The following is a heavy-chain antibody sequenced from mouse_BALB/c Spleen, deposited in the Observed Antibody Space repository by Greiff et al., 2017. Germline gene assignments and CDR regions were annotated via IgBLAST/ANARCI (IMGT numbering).Heavy chain of an antibody. Sequence: EVQLQQSGPGLVKPSQSLSLTCTVTGYSITSDYAWNWIRQFPGNKLEWMGYISYSGSTSYNPSLKSRISITRDTSKNQFFLQLNSVTTEDTATYYCARYDGYYPFAYWGQGTLVTVSA. CDR1: GYSITSDYA. J-gene: IGHJ3*01. CDR2: ISYSGST. CDR3: ARYDGYYPFAY. D-gene: IGHD2-3*01. V-gene: IGHV3-2*02.